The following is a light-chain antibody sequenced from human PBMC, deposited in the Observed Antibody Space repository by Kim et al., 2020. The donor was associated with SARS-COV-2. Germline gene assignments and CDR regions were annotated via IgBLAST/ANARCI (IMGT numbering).Light chain of an antibody. J-gene: IGKJ4*01. CDR3: QQYYSTTIT. Sequence: DIVMTQSPDSLAVSLGERASINCKSSQSVLYSPNNKNYLAWYQQKPGQPPKLLIYWASTRESGVPDRFSGSGSGTDFTLTISSLQAEDVAVYYCQQYYSTTITFGGGTKVDIK. CDR2: WAS. V-gene: IGKV4-1*01. CDR1: QSVLYSPNNKNY.